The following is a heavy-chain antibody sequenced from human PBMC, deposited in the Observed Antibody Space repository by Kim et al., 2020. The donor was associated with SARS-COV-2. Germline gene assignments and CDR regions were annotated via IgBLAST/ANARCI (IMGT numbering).Heavy chain of an antibody. D-gene: IGHD3-10*01. V-gene: IGHV4-39*01. J-gene: IGHJ5*02. Sequence: TPSLESRDAIAIDTSKNQFSLRLNSVTAADTAVYYCARNLAGVGQFYLDLWGQGRLVTVSS. CDR3: ARNLAGVGQFYLDL.